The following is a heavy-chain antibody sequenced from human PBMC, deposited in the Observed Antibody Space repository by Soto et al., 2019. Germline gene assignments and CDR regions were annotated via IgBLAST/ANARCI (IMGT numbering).Heavy chain of an antibody. CDR3: ARTDRDFYGLDV. CDR1: GFTFRNYD. Sequence: EVQLVESGGGLVQPGGSLRLSCEASGFTFRNYDMHWVRQGTGKGLEWVSGISAAGDPDYADSVEGRFTNSRKNAQNSFFLQMNSLRVGDTCVYYCARTDRDFYGLDVWGQGTTVIVSS. V-gene: IGHV3-13*05. J-gene: IGHJ6*02. CDR2: ISAAGDP.